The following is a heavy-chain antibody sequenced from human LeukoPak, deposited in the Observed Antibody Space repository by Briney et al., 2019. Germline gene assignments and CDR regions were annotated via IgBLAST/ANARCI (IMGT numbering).Heavy chain of an antibody. CDR1: GGSISSANYC. CDR3: ARLYSGSYYDY. Sequence: PSQTLSLTCSVSGGSISSANYCWSWIRQPPAKGLEWIGYICYSGNTYYNPSLKSRVTISVDTSKNQFSLKLSSVTAADTAVYYCARLYSGSYYDYWGQGTLVTVSS. D-gene: IGHD1-26*01. CDR2: ICYSGNT. V-gene: IGHV4-30-4*01. J-gene: IGHJ4*02.